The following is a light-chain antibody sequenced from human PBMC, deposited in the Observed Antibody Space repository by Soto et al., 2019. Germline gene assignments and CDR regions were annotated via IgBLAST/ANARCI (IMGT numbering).Light chain of an antibody. J-gene: IGKJ5*01. CDR1: ESISRW. CDR2: GAS. CDR3: QQCGSSST. Sequence: DIQMTQSPSTLSASVGDRVTITCRASESISRWLAWYQQKPGKAPKLLIHGASSRATGIPDRFSGSGSGTDFTLTISRLEPEDFAVYYCQQCGSSSTFGQGTRLEI. V-gene: IGKV1-5*01.